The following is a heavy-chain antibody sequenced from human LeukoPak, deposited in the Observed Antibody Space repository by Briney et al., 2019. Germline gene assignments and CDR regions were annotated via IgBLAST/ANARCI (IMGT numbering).Heavy chain of an antibody. D-gene: IGHD2-15*01. V-gene: IGHV1-69*05. Sequence: SVKVSCRASGGTFSSYAIIWVRQAPGHGLEWMGRIIPLFGTATYVQKFQGRVTITTDESTSTAYLELSSLRSEDTAVYYCARVDSSLTDAFDIWGQGTMVTVSS. CDR3: ARVDSSLTDAFDI. J-gene: IGHJ3*02. CDR1: GGTFSSYA. CDR2: IIPLFGTA.